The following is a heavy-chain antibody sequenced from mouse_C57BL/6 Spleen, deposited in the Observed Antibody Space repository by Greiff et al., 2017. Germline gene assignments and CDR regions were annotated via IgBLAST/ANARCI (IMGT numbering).Heavy chain of an antibody. V-gene: IGHV1-15*01. CDR1: GYTFTDYE. J-gene: IGHJ4*01. CDR3: TRDYDEGAMDY. D-gene: IGHD2-4*01. CDR2: IDPETGGT. Sequence: VQLQQSGAELVRPGASVTMSCKASGYTFTDYEMHWVKQTPVHGLEWIGAIDPETGGTAYNQKFKGKAILTADKSSSTAYMELRSLTSEDSAVYYCTRDYDEGAMDYWGQGTSVTVSS.